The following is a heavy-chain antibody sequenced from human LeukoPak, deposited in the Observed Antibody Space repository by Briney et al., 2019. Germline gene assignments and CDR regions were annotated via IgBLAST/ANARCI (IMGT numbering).Heavy chain of an antibody. D-gene: IGHD6-19*01. CDR1: GFTFSSYE. CDR2: INWNGGST. Sequence: LTGGSLRLSCAASGFTFSSYEMNWVRQAPGKGLEWVSGINWNGGSTAYEDSVKGRFTISRDNAKNSLYLQMDSLRAEDTALYYCARDYGSGWLEYFQHWGQGTLVTVSS. V-gene: IGHV3-20*04. J-gene: IGHJ1*01. CDR3: ARDYGSGWLEYFQH.